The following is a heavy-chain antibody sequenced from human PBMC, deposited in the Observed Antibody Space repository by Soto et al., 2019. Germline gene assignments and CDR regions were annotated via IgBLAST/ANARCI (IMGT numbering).Heavy chain of an antibody. Sequence: QLQLQESGPGLVKPSETLSLTCTVSGGSISSSSYYWGWIRQPPGKGLEWIGSIYYSGSTYYNPSLKSRVTISVDTSKNQFSLKLSSVTAADTAVYYCARGGLLWFGELLGLDYWGQGTLVTVSS. CDR2: IYYSGST. V-gene: IGHV4-39*01. CDR3: ARGGLLWFGELLGLDY. CDR1: GGSISSSSYY. J-gene: IGHJ4*02. D-gene: IGHD3-10*01.